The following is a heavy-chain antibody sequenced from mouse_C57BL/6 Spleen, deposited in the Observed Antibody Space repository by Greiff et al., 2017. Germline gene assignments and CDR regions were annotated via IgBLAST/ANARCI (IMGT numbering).Heavy chain of an antibody. CDR2: IDPNSGGT. D-gene: IGHD2-1*01. J-gene: IGHJ4*01. CDR3: AIGHYGNPYYAMDY. Sequence: QVQLKQPGAELVKPGASVKLSCKASGYTFTSYWMHWVKQRPGRGLEWIGRIDPNSGGTKYNEKFKSKATLTVDKPSSTAYMQLSSLTSEDSAVYYCAIGHYGNPYYAMDYWGQGTSVTVSS. V-gene: IGHV1-72*01. CDR1: GYTFTSYW.